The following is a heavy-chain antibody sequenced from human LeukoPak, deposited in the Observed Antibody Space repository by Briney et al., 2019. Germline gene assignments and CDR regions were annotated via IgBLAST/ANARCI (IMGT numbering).Heavy chain of an antibody. CDR3: ARDLDRFFDY. Sequence: PGGSLRLSCAASGFTFSSYSMNWVRQAPGKGLEWVSSISSSSSYIYYADSVKGRFTISRDNAKNTLYLQMNSLRTEDTAVYYCARDLDRFFDYWGQGTLVIVSS. J-gene: IGHJ4*02. CDR2: ISSSSSYI. CDR1: GFTFSSYS. D-gene: IGHD3-3*01. V-gene: IGHV3-21*01.